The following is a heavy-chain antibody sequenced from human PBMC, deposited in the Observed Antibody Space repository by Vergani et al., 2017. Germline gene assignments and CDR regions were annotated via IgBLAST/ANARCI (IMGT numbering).Heavy chain of an antibody. Sequence: EVQLVESGGGVVRPGGSLRLSCAASGFTFDDYGMSWVRQAPGKGLEWVSGINCNGGSTGYADSVKGRFTISRDNAKNSLYLQMNSLRAEDTALYYCARERNAYYDFYSGYYAQYYFDYWGQGTLVTVSS. D-gene: IGHD3-3*01. V-gene: IGHV3-20*04. CDR3: ARERNAYYDFYSGYYAQYYFDY. CDR1: GFTFDDYG. CDR2: INCNGGST. J-gene: IGHJ4*02.